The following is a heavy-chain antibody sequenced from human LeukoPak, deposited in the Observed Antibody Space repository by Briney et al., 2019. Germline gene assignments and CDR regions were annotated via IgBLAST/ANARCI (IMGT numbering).Heavy chain of an antibody. CDR2: IYPGDSDT. V-gene: IGHV5-51*01. Sequence: GESLKISCKGSGYIFTSCSIGWVRQMPGKGLEWMGIIYPGDSDTRYSPSFQGQVTISADESISTAYLQWSSLKASDTAMYYCARLTVRGYYDSSGYPSDAFDIWGQGTMVTVSS. D-gene: IGHD3-22*01. J-gene: IGHJ3*02. CDR3: ARLTVRGYYDSSGYPSDAFDI. CDR1: GYIFTSCS.